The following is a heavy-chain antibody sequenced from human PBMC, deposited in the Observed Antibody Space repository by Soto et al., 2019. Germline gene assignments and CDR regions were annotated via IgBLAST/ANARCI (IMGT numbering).Heavy chain of an antibody. CDR2: ISGSGGST. Sequence: EVQLLESGGVLVQPGGSLRLSCAASGFTFSSYSMSWVRQAPGKGLEWVSSISGSGGSTYYTDSVKGRFTISRDNSKNTLYLQMNSLRAEDTAVYYCARRHCSSSSCPSNYRYFDYWGQGPLVTVSS. V-gene: IGHV3-23*01. CDR3: ARRHCSSSSCPSNYRYFDY. J-gene: IGHJ4*02. CDR1: GFTFSSYS. D-gene: IGHD2-2*01.